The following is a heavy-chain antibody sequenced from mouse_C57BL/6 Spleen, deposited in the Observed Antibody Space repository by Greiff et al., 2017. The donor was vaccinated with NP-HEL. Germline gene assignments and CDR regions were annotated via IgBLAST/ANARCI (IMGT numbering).Heavy chain of an antibody. Sequence: QVQLQQSGAELVRPGTSVKMSCKASGYTFTNYWIGWAKQRPGHGLEWIGDIYPGGGYTNYNEKFKGKATLTADKSSSTAYMQFSSLKSEDSAIYYCARRVGRDYAMDYWGQGTSVTVSS. V-gene: IGHV1-63*01. J-gene: IGHJ4*01. D-gene: IGHD4-1*01. CDR2: IYPGGGYT. CDR3: ARRVGRDYAMDY. CDR1: GYTFTNYW.